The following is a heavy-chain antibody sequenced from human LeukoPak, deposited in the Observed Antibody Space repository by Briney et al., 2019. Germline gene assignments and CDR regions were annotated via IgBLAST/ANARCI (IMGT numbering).Heavy chain of an antibody. CDR1: GFTVSSNC. CDR2: IYSGGST. J-gene: IGHJ4*02. D-gene: IGHD4-17*01. Sequence: PGGSLRLSCAASGFTVSSNCMSWVRQAPGKGLEWVSVIYSGGSTYYADSVKGRFTISRDNSKNTLYLQMDSLRAEDTAVYYCARAWYGDYVGGGFFDYWGQGTLVTVSS. CDR3: ARAWYGDYVGGGFFDY. V-gene: IGHV3-53*01.